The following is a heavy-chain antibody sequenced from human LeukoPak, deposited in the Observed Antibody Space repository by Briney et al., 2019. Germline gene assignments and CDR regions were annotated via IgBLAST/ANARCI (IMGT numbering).Heavy chain of an antibody. J-gene: IGHJ6*02. V-gene: IGHV3-74*01. CDR2: INSDGRST. Sequence: GVSLRLSCAAVGFTFSSYWMHWVRQAPGKGLVWVSRINSDGRSTTYADSVKGRFTISRDNAKNTLYLQMNSLSAEDTAVYYCARDRGYCSGGSCYWGVYYYYYGMDVWGQGTTVTVSS. CDR3: ARDRGYCSGGSCYWGVYYYYYGMDV. CDR1: GFTFSSYW. D-gene: IGHD2-15*01.